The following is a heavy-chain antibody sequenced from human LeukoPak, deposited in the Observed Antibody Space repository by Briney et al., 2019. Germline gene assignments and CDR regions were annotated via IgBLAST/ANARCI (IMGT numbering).Heavy chain of an antibody. CDR3: ARERNWFDP. Sequence: GGSLRLSCAASGFTFSSYEMNWVRQAPGKGLEWVSYISSSGSTIYYADSVKGRFTISRDNAKNSLYLQMNGLSAEDTAVYYCARERNWFDPWGQGTLVTVSS. V-gene: IGHV3-48*03. CDR2: ISSSGSTI. J-gene: IGHJ5*02. CDR1: GFTFSSYE.